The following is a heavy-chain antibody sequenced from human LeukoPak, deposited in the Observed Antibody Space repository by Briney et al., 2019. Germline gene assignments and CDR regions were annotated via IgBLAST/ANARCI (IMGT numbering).Heavy chain of an antibody. Sequence: SVKVSCKASGGTFRSYAISWVRQAPGQGLEWMGRIIPIFGTANYAQKFQGRVTITTDESTSTAYMELSSLRSEDTAVYYCARGRSRDGYVLDYWGQGTLVTVSS. CDR3: ARGRSRDGYVLDY. CDR2: IIPIFGTA. V-gene: IGHV1-69*05. J-gene: IGHJ4*02. CDR1: GGTFRSYA. D-gene: IGHD5-24*01.